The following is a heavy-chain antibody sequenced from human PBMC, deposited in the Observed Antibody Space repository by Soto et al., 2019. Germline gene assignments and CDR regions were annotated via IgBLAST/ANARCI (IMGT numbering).Heavy chain of an antibody. CDR1: GFIFSDYF. CDR3: ARGSGDSYPGSRVFDF. J-gene: IGHJ4*02. D-gene: IGHD3-10*01. CDR2: ISGSSDNI. Sequence: QVQLVESGGGVVKPAGSLRLSCAASGFIFSDYFMSWIRQAPGKGLEWVSFISGSSDNIKYADSVKGRFTISRDNAKNSLYLQMNSLRAEDTAVYYCARGSGDSYPGSRVFDFWGRGTLVTVSS. V-gene: IGHV3-11*06.